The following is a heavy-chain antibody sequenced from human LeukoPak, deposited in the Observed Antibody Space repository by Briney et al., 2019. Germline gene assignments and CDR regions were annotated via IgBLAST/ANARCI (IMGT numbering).Heavy chain of an antibody. CDR3: AKAGVGATMDAFDI. J-gene: IGHJ3*02. CDR1: GFTFSSYG. CDR2: ISYDGSNK. V-gene: IGHV3-30*18. D-gene: IGHD1-26*01. Sequence: PGRSLRLSCAASGFTFSSYGMHWVRQAPGKGLEWVAVISYDGSNKYYADSVKGRFTISRDNSKNTLYLQMNSLRAEDTAVYYCAKAGVGATMDAFDIWGQGTMVTVSS.